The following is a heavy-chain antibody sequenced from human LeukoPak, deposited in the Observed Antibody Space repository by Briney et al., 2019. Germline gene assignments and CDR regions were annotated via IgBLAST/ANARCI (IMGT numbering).Heavy chain of an antibody. CDR1: GFTFSSYS. CDR3: ARDAPGTSFDY. V-gene: IGHV3-48*04. CDR2: ISSSSSTI. J-gene: IGHJ4*02. Sequence: PGGSLRLSCAASGFTFSSYSMNWVRQAPGKGLEWVSYISSSSSTIYYADSVKGRFTISRDNAKNSLYLQMNSLRAEDTAVYYCARDAPGTSFDYWGQGTLVTVSS. D-gene: IGHD2-2*01.